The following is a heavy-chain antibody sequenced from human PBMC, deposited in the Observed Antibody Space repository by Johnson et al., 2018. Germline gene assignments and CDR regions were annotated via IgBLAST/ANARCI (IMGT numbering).Heavy chain of an antibody. V-gene: IGHV3-30-3*01. J-gene: IGHJ6*02. Sequence: VQLVQSGGGLVQPGRSLRLSCAASGFTFSNYAMHWVRRAPGKGLEWVALMSYDGSDKYYVDSVKGRFTISRDNAKNSLYLQMNSLRAEDTAVYYCARTHTQETFTVYYFYYGVDVWGQGTTVTVS. CDR3: ARTHTQETFTVYYFYYGVDV. CDR2: MSYDGSDK. D-gene: IGHD2-8*02. CDR1: GFTFSNYA.